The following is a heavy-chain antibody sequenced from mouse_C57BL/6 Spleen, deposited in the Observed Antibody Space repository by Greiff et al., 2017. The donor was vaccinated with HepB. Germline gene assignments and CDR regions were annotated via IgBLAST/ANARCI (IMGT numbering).Heavy chain of an antibody. CDR2: IYPGSGNT. Sequence: VQLQQSWAELVRPGASVKLSCKASGYTFTDYYINWVKQRPGQGLEWIARIYPGSGNTYYNEKFKGKATLTAEKSSSTAYMQLSSLTSEDSAVYFCAREIYDGYSYYFDYWGQGTTLTVSS. CDR1: GYTFTDYY. J-gene: IGHJ2*01. V-gene: IGHV1-76*01. CDR3: AREIYDGYSYYFDY. D-gene: IGHD2-3*01.